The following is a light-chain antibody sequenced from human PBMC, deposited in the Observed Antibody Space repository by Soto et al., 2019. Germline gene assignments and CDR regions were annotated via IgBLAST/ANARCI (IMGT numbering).Light chain of an antibody. CDR3: QQYNNWPPYT. CDR2: GAS. J-gene: IGKJ2*01. V-gene: IGKV3-15*01. Sequence: EIVMTPSPATPSVSPGERATLSCRASQSVSSNLAWYQQKPGQAPRLLIYGASTRATGIPARFSGSGSGTEFTLTISSLQSEDFAVYYCQQYNNWPPYTFGQGTKVDIK. CDR1: QSVSSN.